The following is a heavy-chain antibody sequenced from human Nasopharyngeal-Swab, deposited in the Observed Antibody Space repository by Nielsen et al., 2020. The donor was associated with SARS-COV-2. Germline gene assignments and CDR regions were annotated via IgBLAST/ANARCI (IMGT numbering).Heavy chain of an antibody. D-gene: IGHD3-10*01. V-gene: IGHV3-43*01. Sequence: GGSLRLSCAASGFSFDDYSMHWVRQAPGKGLEWVSLIVGNGDYTYYADSVKGRFTISRDNSKNSLYLQMNSLKTEDTALYYCAKDMGYGSGSYYSFDNWGQGTLVTVSS. CDR2: IVGNGDYT. CDR1: GFSFDDYS. J-gene: IGHJ4*02. CDR3: AKDMGYGSGSYYSFDN.